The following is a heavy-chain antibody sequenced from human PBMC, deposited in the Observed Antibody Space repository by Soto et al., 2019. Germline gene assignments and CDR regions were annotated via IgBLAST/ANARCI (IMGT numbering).Heavy chain of an antibody. CDR1: GFTFSSYA. V-gene: IGHV3-23*01. CDR2: ISGSGGST. CDR3: AKDDGPYSSGWYKSDY. D-gene: IGHD6-19*01. Sequence: GGSLRLSCAASGFTFSSYAMSWVRQAPGKGLEWVSAISGSGGSTYYADSVKGRFTISRDNSKNTLYLQMNSLRAEDTAVYYCAKDDGPYSSGWYKSDYWGQGTLVTVSS. J-gene: IGHJ4*02.